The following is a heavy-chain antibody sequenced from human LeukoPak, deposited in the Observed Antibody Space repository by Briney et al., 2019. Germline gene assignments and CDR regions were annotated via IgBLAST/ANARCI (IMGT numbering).Heavy chain of an antibody. V-gene: IGHV4-61*02. J-gene: IGHJ4*02. CDR3: ARHGAEMATIEDIVFYFDY. D-gene: IGHD5-24*01. Sequence: SQTLSLTCTVSGGSISSGSYYWSWIRQPAGKGLEWIGGIYTSGSTNYDPSLKSRVTISVDTSRNQFSLKLSSVTAADTAVYYCARHGAEMATIEDIVFYFDYWGQGTLVTVSS. CDR1: GGSISSGSYY. CDR2: IYTSGST.